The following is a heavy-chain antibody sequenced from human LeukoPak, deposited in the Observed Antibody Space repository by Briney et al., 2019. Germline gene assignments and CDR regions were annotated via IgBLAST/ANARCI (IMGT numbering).Heavy chain of an antibody. J-gene: IGHJ4*02. Sequence: ASVKVSCKASGYTFTNYGISWVRQAPGQGLEWMGWISAYNGNTNYAQKLQGRVTMTTDTSTSTAYMELRSLRSDDTAVYCCARVRRSGGSCYSNFDYWGQGTLVTVSS. CDR1: GYTFTNYG. D-gene: IGHD2-15*01. CDR3: ARVRRSGGSCYSNFDY. CDR2: ISAYNGNT. V-gene: IGHV1-18*01.